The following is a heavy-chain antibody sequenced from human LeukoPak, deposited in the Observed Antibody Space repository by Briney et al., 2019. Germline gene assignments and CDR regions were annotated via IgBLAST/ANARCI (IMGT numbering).Heavy chain of an antibody. V-gene: IGHV3-23*01. J-gene: IGHJ4*02. CDR3: VHPTGEGWFYFPY. Sequence: PGGSLRLSCAASGFAVTNFAIAWVRQAPGKGLEWVAAIGGDADGTTYPDRVRGRFFLSRDSSKNTLYLQMIFYPVEHAPVYHCVHPTGEGWFYFPYWGQGTPVTVSS. D-gene: IGHD7-27*01. CDR2: IGGDADGT. CDR1: GFAVTNFA.